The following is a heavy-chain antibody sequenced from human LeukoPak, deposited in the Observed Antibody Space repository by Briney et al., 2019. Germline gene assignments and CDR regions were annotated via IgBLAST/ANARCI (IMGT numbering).Heavy chain of an antibody. CDR1: GYTFTSYG. CDR2: ISAYNGNT. Sequence: ASVKVSCKASGYTFTSYGISWVRQAPGQGLEWMGWISAYNGNTNYAQKLQGRVTMTTDTSTSTAYMELRSLRSDDTAVYYCARADYDYVWGSYRYTGPDLFDYWGQGTLVTVSS. V-gene: IGHV1-18*01. D-gene: IGHD3-16*02. J-gene: IGHJ4*02. CDR3: ARADYDYVWGSYRYTGPDLFDY.